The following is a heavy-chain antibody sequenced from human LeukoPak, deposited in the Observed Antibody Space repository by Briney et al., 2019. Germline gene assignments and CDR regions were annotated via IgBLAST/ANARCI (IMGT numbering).Heavy chain of an antibody. Sequence: GRSLRLSCAASGFTFDDYAMHWVRQAPGKGLEWVSGISWNSGSIGYADSVKGRFTISRDNAKNSLYLQMNSLRAEDTALYYCAKGYGDYKYGMDVWGQGTTVTVSS. J-gene: IGHJ6*02. V-gene: IGHV3-9*01. D-gene: IGHD4-17*01. CDR2: ISWNSGSI. CDR3: AKGYGDYKYGMDV. CDR1: GFTFDDYA.